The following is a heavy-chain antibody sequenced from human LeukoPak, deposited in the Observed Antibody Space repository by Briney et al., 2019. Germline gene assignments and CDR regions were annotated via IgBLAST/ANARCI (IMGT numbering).Heavy chain of an antibody. J-gene: IGHJ4*02. V-gene: IGHV3-66*01. CDR1: GFTVSSDY. D-gene: IGHD1-26*01. Sequence: PGGSLRLSCAASGFTVSSDYMSWVRQAPGKGLEWVSVIYSGGSTYYADSVKGRFTISRDNAKNTLYLQMNSLRAEDTAVYYCARDLVGANSYWGQGTLVTVSS. CDR2: IYSGGST. CDR3: ARDLVGANSY.